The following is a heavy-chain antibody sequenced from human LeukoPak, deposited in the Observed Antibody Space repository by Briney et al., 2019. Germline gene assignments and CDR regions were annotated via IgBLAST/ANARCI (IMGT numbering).Heavy chain of an antibody. Sequence: GGSLRLSCAASGFTFSYYSMNWVRQAPGKGLEWVSYISSSSKTIYYADSVKGRFTISRDNAKKSLDLQMNSLRDEDTAVYYCARGGGTSDYWGQGTLVTVSS. J-gene: IGHJ4*02. CDR1: GFTFSYYS. D-gene: IGHD1-26*01. V-gene: IGHV3-48*02. CDR3: ARGGGTSDY. CDR2: ISSSSKTI.